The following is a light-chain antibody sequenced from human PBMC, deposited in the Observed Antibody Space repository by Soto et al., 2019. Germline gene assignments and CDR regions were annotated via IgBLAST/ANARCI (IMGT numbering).Light chain of an antibody. CDR1: QAINTW. CDR3: QQSFGTAT. Sequence: DIQMTQSPSSLSASVGDRVTITCRASQAINTWLNWYQQKPGKAPKLLIYAASTLQSGVSSRFSGSGSGTDFTLTISNLQPEDCATYYCQQSFGTATFGGGTKVDI. J-gene: IGKJ4*01. CDR2: AAS. V-gene: IGKV1-39*01.